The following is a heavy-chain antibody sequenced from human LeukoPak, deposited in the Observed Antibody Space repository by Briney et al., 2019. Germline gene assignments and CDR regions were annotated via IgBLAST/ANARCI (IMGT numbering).Heavy chain of an antibody. CDR1: GFIYSRYW. V-gene: IGHV3-74*01. D-gene: IGHD4-17*01. CDR2: IKGDESYT. CDR3: ASQADSAYGDYN. J-gene: IGHJ4*02. Sequence: GGSLRLSCAASGFIYSRYWMHWVRQVPGKGLVWVARIKGDESYTFYADSVKGRFTISRDNAKNTLYLQMNSLRAEDTAVYYCASQADSAYGDYNWGQGTLVTVSS.